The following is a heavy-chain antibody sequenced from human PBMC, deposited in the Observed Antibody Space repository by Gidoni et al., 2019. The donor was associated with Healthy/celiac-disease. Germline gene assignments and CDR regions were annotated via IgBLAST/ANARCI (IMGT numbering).Heavy chain of an antibody. D-gene: IGHD6-19*01. J-gene: IGHJ4*02. CDR3: ARDGGVRQWLAEVAFDY. Sequence: YGDSVKGRFTISRDNAKNSLYLQMNSLRAEDTAVYYCARDGGVRQWLAEVAFDYWGQGTLVTVSS. V-gene: IGHV3-11*06.